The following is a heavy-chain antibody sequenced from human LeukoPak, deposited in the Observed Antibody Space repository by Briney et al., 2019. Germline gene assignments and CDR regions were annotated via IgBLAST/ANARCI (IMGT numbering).Heavy chain of an antibody. CDR1: GGSISSGGYS. Sequence: PSETLSLTCAVSGGSISSGGYSWSWLRQPPGKGLEWIGYIYHSGSTYYNPSLKSRVTISVDRSKNQFSLKLSSVTAADTAVYYCAGTYYYDSSGYRGPFDLWGRGTLVTVSS. D-gene: IGHD3-22*01. CDR3: AGTYYYDSSGYRGPFDL. J-gene: IGHJ2*01. CDR2: IYHSGST. V-gene: IGHV4-30-2*01.